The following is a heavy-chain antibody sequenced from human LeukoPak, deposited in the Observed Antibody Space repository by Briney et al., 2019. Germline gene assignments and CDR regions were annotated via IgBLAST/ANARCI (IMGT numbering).Heavy chain of an antibody. CDR3: AREARLGYSYGTNWFDP. J-gene: IGHJ5*02. V-gene: IGHV4-59*12. Sequence: SETLSLTCTVSGGSISNYYWSWIRQPPGKGLEWIGYISYSGSTNYNPSLRSRVTISVDTSKNQFSLKLSSVTAADTAVYYCAREARLGYSYGTNWFDPWGQGTLVTVSS. CDR2: ISYSGST. D-gene: IGHD5-18*01. CDR1: GGSISNYY.